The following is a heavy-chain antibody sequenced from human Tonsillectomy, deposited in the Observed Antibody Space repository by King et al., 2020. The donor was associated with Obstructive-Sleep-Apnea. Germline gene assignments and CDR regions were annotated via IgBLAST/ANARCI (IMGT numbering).Heavy chain of an antibody. CDR2: ISFDGSVQ. CDR3: AGGGVVCTTTSCHNFYYYGMDV. Sequence: VQLVESGGGVVQPGRSLRLSCAGSGFTFSTYVLHCVRQAPGKGLEWVAVISFDGSVQYYADSVKGRFTISRDNSKNTLYLQMNSLRAEDTAVYYCAGGGVVCTTTSCHNFYYYGMDVWGQGTTVTVSS. D-gene: IGHD2-2*02. V-gene: IGHV3-30*04. J-gene: IGHJ6*02. CDR1: GFTFSTYV.